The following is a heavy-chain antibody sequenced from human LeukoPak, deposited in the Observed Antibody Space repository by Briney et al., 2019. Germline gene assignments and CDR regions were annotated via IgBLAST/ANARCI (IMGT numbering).Heavy chain of an antibody. Sequence: GGSLRLSCAASGFTFSSYAMSWVRQAPGKGLEWVSAISGSGGSTYYADSVKGRFTISRDNSKNTLYLEMNSLKLEDTAVYYCARGAVEQWPSLHFDPWGQGTLVTVSS. J-gene: IGHJ5*02. CDR3: ARGAVEQWPSLHFDP. CDR2: ISGSGGST. V-gene: IGHV3-23*01. CDR1: GFTFSSYA. D-gene: IGHD6-19*01.